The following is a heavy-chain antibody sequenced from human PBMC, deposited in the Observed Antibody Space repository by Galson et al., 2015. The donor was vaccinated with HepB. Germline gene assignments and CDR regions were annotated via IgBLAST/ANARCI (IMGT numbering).Heavy chain of an antibody. CDR1: GGTFSSYA. J-gene: IGHJ4*02. CDR2: IIPIFGTA. Sequence: SVKVSCKASGGTFSSYAISWVRQAPGQGLEWMGGIIPIFGTANYAQKFQGRVTITADESTSTAYMELSSLRSEDTAVYYCARVGDYDFWSGPHDCWGQGTLVTVSS. D-gene: IGHD3-3*01. CDR3: ARVGDYDFWSGPHDC. V-gene: IGHV1-69*13.